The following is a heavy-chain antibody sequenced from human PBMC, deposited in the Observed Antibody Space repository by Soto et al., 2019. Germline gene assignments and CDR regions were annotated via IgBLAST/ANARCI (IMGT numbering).Heavy chain of an antibody. CDR1: GGTFSDSV. V-gene: IGHV1-69*13. D-gene: IGHD3-10*01. Sequence: GASVKVSCKASGGTFSDSVTSWVRQAPGQGLEWMGGIVPIFGKANLAEKFQDRVTITADESTSTAYMKLSSLRSEDTAVYYCARGRDGSNYYFDYWGQGTLVTV. CDR3: ARGRDGSNYYFDY. CDR2: IVPIFGKA. J-gene: IGHJ4*02.